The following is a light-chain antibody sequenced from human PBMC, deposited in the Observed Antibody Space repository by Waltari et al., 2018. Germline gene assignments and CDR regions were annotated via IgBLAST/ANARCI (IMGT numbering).Light chain of an antibody. CDR2: HVS. J-gene: IGKJ1*01. CDR3: MQGSHWPPWT. Sequence: DVVLTQSPLSLSVTLGQSASISCRSSQGLVYSDGNIFLNWFHQKEGQSPMSLIYHVSNRVSGGADRFCGSRSGTDFTLKISKVEAEDVSVYFCMQGSHWPPWTFGQGTKVEIK. V-gene: IGKV2-30*01. CDR1: QGLVYSDGNIF.